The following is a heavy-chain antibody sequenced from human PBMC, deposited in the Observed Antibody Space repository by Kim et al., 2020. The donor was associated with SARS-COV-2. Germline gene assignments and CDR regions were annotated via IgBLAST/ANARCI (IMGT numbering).Heavy chain of an antibody. CDR3: VGPRITIFGVVDFDY. D-gene: IGHD3-3*01. CDR2: IGWNSGSI. V-gene: IGHV3-9*01. Sequence: GGSLRLSCAASGFTFGDYAMHWVRQAPGKGLEWVSGIGWNSGSIGYADSVKGRFTISRDNAKNSLYLQMNSLRAEDTALYYCVGPRITIFGVVDFDYWGQGTLVTVSS. CDR1: GFTFGDYA. J-gene: IGHJ4*02.